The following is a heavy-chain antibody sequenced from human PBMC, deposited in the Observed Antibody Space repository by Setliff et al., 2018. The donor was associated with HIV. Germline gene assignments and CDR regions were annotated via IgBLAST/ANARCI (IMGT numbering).Heavy chain of an antibody. Sequence: PSETLSLTCTVSGGSITSSSSYWGWIRQPPGKGLEWVANIKADGSEKYYLDSVKGRFTISRDNAKNSLYLQMNSLRAEDTAVYYCTRDYAYDWNSVMDVWGKGTTVTVSS. CDR3: TRDYAYDWNSVMDV. J-gene: IGHJ6*03. CDR2: IKADGSEK. CDR1: GGSITSSSSY. D-gene: IGHD1-7*01. V-gene: IGHV3-7*01.